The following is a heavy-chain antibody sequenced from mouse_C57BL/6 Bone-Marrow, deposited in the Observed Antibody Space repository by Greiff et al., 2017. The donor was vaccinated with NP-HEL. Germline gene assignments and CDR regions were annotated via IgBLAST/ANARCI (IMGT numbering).Heavy chain of an antibody. V-gene: IGHV1-81*01. Sequence: QVQLQQSGAELARPGASVKLSCKASGYTFPSYGISWVKQRTGQGLEWIGEIYPRSGNTYYNEKFKGKATLTADKSSSTAYLELRSLTSEDSAVYFCAKDSNFWYFDVWGTGTTVTVSS. CDR3: AKDSNFWYFDV. CDR2: IYPRSGNT. J-gene: IGHJ1*03. D-gene: IGHD2-5*01. CDR1: GYTFPSYG.